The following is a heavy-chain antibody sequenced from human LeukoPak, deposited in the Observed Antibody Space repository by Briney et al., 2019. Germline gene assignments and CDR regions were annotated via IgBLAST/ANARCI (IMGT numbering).Heavy chain of an antibody. Sequence: ASVKVSCKASGGTFSSYAISWVRQAPGQGLEWMGGIIPIFGTANYAQKFQGRVTITADESTSTAYMELSSLRSEDTAVYYCARDLYGSGSYTGTFDYWGQGTLVTVSS. V-gene: IGHV1-69*13. CDR2: IIPIFGTA. D-gene: IGHD3-10*01. CDR3: ARDLYGSGSYTGTFDY. CDR1: GGTFSSYA. J-gene: IGHJ4*02.